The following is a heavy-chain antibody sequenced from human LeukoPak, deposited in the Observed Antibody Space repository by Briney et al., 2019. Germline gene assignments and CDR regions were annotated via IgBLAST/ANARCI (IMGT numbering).Heavy chain of an antibody. Sequence: GGSLRLSCAASGFTFSSYAMHWVRQAPGKGLEWVAVISYDGSNKYYADSVKGRFTNSRDNSKNTLYLQMNSLRAEDTAVYYCARDGPYSSSSSLGYWGQGTLVTVSS. CDR1: GFTFSSYA. V-gene: IGHV3-30*04. CDR2: ISYDGSNK. J-gene: IGHJ4*02. CDR3: ARDGPYSSSSSLGY. D-gene: IGHD6-6*01.